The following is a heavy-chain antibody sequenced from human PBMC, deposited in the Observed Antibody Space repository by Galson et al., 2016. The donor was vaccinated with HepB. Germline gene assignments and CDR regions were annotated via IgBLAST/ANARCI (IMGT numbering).Heavy chain of an antibody. CDR2: ISADGGSI. D-gene: IGHD2-2*03. J-gene: IGHJ6*01. CDR3: AKMDTVLGNGMDV. CDR1: GLTLRRHA. V-gene: IGHV3-23*01. Sequence: SLRLSCAASGLTLRRHAISWVRQASGKGLEWVSAISADGGSIEYAQSVKGRFAISRDNSKNTVFLQMDSLGADDTALYYCAKMDTVLGNGMDVWGQGTTVTVSS.